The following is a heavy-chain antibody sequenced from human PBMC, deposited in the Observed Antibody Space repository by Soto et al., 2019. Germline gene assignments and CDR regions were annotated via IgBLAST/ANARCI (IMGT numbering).Heavy chain of an antibody. J-gene: IGHJ5*02. CDR1: GGSISSGDYY. CDR2: IYYSGST. V-gene: IGHV4-30-4*01. D-gene: IGHD3-3*01. Sequence: PSETLSLTCTVSGGSISSGDYYWSWIRQPPGKGLEWIGYIYYSGSTYYNPSLKSRVTISVDTSKNQFSLKLSSVTAADTAVYYCARGLGYYDFWSGYYNRWFDPWGQGTLVTVSS. CDR3: ARGLGYYDFWSGYYNRWFDP.